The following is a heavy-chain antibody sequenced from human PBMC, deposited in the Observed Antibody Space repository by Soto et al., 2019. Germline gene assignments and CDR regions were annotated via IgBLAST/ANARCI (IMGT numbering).Heavy chain of an antibody. D-gene: IGHD5-18*01. J-gene: IGHJ6*02. CDR3: TTGGLPGYSYGWLFGMDV. Sequence: GGSLRLSCAASGFTFSNAWMNWVRQAPGKGLEWVGRIKSKTDGGTTDYAAPVKGRFTISRDDSKNTLYLQMNSLKTEDTAVYYCTTGGLPGYSYGWLFGMDVWGQGTTVTVSS. CDR2: IKSKTDGGTT. V-gene: IGHV3-15*07. CDR1: GFTFSNAW.